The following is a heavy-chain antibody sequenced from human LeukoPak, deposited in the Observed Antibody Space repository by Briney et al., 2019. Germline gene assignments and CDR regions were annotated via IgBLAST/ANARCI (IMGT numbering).Heavy chain of an antibody. J-gene: IGHJ3*02. CDR3: AKDLLEDGTSFYDSGSDI. CDR1: GFTFSGYA. D-gene: IGHD3-22*01. Sequence: GGSLRLSCAASGFTFSGYAMSWVRQAPGKGLGWVSGISGSRGSTYYADSVKGRFTISRDNSKNTLYLQMNSLRAEDTAVYYSAKDLLEDGTSFYDSGSDIWGQGTMVTVSS. CDR2: ISGSRGST. V-gene: IGHV3-23*01.